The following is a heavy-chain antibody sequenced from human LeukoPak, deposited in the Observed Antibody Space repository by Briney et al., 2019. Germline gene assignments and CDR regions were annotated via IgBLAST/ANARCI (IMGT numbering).Heavy chain of an antibody. CDR3: AREQERGRTPRTNDY. CDR2: ISSSSSYI. J-gene: IGHJ4*02. CDR1: GFTFSSYS. Sequence: GGSLRLSCAASGFTFSSYSMNWVRQAPGKGLEWVSSISSSSSYIYYADSVKGRFTISRDNAKNSLYLQMNSLRAEDTAVYYCAREQERGRTPRTNDYWGQGTLVTVSS. D-gene: IGHD1-1*01. V-gene: IGHV3-21*01.